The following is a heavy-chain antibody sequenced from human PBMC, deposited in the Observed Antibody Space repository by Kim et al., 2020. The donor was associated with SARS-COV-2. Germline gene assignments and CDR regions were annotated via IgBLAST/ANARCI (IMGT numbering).Heavy chain of an antibody. V-gene: IGHV1-2*06. J-gene: IGHJ6*02. CDR1: GYTFTGYY. CDR2: INPNSGGT. Sequence: ASVKVSCKASGYTFTGYYMHWVRQAPGQGLEWMGRINPNSGGTNYAQKFQGRVTMTRDTSTSTAYMELSRLRSDDTAVYYCARAGLYQLSGMDVWGQGTTVTVSS. D-gene: IGHD2-2*01. CDR3: ARAGLYQLSGMDV.